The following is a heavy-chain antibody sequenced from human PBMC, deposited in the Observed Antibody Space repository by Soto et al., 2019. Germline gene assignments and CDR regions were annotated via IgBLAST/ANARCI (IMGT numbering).Heavy chain of an antibody. J-gene: IGHJ5*02. D-gene: IGHD2-2*01. Sequence: PSETLSLTCAVSGYSISLGYYWGWIRQPPGKGLEWIGSIYHSGNTYYNPSLKSRVSISLDTSKNHFSLELTSVTAADTAVYYCARVGVPAAMGGFDPWGQGTLVTVSS. CDR2: IYHSGNT. CDR1: GYSISLGYY. CDR3: ARVGVPAAMGGFDP. V-gene: IGHV4-38-2*01.